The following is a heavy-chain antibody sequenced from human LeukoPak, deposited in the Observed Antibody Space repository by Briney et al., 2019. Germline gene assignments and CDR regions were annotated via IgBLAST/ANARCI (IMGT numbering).Heavy chain of an antibody. D-gene: IGHD3-3*01. J-gene: IGHJ4*02. CDR3: AKDYEWSLDY. CDR1: GFTFKTHG. Sequence: GGSLRHSCAASGFTFKTHGMHWVRQAPGEGLEWVAYIRRDGSDKYYADSVKGRFTVSRDNSKNTLYMEMNSLRATDTALYYCAKDYEWSLDYWGQGALVTVSS. V-gene: IGHV3-30*02. CDR2: IRRDGSDK.